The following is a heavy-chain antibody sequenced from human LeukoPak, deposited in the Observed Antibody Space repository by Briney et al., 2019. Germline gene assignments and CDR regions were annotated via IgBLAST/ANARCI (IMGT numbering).Heavy chain of an antibody. CDR3: ARNKRVVPPLFDY. CDR2: IYYSGST. D-gene: IGHD2-2*01. V-gene: IGHV4-59*11. Sequence: SETLSLTCTVSGGSISSHYWSWIRQPPGKGLEWIGYIYYSGSTNYNPSLKSRVTISVDTSKNQFSLKLSSVTAADPAVYYCARNKRVVPPLFDYWGQGTLVTVSS. CDR1: GGSISSHY. J-gene: IGHJ4*02.